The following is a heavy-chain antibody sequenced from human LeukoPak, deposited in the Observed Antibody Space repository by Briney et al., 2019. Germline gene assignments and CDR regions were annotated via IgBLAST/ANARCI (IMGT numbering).Heavy chain of an antibody. J-gene: IGHJ4*02. Sequence: SETLSLTCAVYGGSFSGYYWSWIRQPPGKGLEWIGEVNHSGSTNYNPSLKSRVTMSVDTSMNQFSLKLNSVTAADTAVYYCARRGSNWTLGYWGQGTLVTVSS. CDR1: GGSFSGYY. D-gene: IGHD6-13*01. V-gene: IGHV4-34*01. CDR3: ARRGSNWTLGY. CDR2: VNHSGST.